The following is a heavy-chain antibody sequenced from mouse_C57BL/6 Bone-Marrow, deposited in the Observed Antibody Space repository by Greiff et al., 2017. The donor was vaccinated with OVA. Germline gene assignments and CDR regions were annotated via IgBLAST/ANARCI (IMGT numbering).Heavy chain of an antibody. CDR2: INYDGSST. J-gene: IGHJ1*03. Sequence: EVKLMESEGGLVQPGSSMKLSCTASGFTFSDYYMAWVRQVPEKGLEWVANINYDGSSTYYLDSLKSRFIISRDNAKNILYLQMSSLKSEDTATYYCARERGYYKGSGLRYFDVWGTGTTVTVS. CDR3: ARERGYYKGSGLRYFDV. CDR1: GFTFSDYY. D-gene: IGHD1-1*01. V-gene: IGHV5-16*01.